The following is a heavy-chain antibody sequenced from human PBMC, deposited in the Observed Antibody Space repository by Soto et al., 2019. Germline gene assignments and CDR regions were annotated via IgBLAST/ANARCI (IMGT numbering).Heavy chain of an antibody. V-gene: IGHV4-39*01. CDR3: ARPYSSSWYDHAFDI. J-gene: IGHJ3*02. CDR2: IYYSGST. CDR1: GGSISSSSYY. Sequence: SETLSLTCTVSGGSISSSSYYWGWIRQPPGKGLEWIGSIYYSGSTYYNPSLKSRVTISVDTSKNQFSLKLSSVTAADTAVYYCARPYSSSWYDHAFDIWGQGTMVTVSS. D-gene: IGHD6-13*01.